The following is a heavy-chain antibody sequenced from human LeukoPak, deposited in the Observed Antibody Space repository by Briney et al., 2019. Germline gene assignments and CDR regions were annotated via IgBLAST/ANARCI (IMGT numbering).Heavy chain of an antibody. V-gene: IGHV3-21*01. CDR2: ISSSSSYI. J-gene: IGHJ4*02. Sequence: GGSLRLSCAASGFTFSSYSMNWVRQAPGKGLEWVSSISSSSSYIYYADSVKGRFTISRDNAKNSLYLQMNSLRAEDTAVYHCAREGSSGWYMPYYFDYWGQGTLVTVSS. CDR1: GFTFSSYS. CDR3: AREGSSGWYMPYYFDY. D-gene: IGHD6-19*01.